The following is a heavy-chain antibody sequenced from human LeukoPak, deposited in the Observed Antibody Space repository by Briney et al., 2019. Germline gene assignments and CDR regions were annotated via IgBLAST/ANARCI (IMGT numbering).Heavy chain of an antibody. J-gene: IGHJ4*02. CDR2: ISSSSSYI. D-gene: IGHD6-19*01. V-gene: IGHV3-21*01. CDR3: ARVGYSSGWYEGY. CDR1: GFTFSSYS. Sequence: GGSLRLSCAASGFTFSSYSMNWVRQAPGKGLEWVSSISSSSSYIYYADSVKGRFTISRDNAKNSLYLQMNSLRAEDTAVYYCARVGYSSGWYEGYWGQGTLVTVSS.